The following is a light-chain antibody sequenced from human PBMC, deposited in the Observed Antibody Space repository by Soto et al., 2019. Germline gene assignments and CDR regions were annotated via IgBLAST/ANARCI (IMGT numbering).Light chain of an antibody. V-gene: IGLV2-14*02. CDR1: SSDIGSYNL. Sequence: QSALTQPASVSGSPGQSITISCTGTSSDIGSYNLVSWYQQHPGKAPKLMIYDVGNRPSEVSNRFSGSKSGNTASLTISGLQAEDEADYYCSSYTRSDTLLFGGGTQLTVL. J-gene: IGLJ7*01. CDR2: DVG. CDR3: SSYTRSDTLL.